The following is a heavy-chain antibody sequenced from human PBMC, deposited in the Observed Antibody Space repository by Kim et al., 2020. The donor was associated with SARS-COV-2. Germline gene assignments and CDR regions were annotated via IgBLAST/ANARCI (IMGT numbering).Heavy chain of an antibody. V-gene: IGHV3-11*06. D-gene: IGHD3-9*01. J-gene: IGHJ4*02. CDR3: AREGLRYFDWLLSQFDY. Sequence: VKGRFTISRDNAKNSLYLQMNSLRAEDTAVYYCAREGLRYFDWLLSQFDYWGQGTLVTVSS.